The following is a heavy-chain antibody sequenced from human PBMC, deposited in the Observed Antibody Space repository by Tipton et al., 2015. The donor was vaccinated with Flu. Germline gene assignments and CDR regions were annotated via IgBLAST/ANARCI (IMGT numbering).Heavy chain of an antibody. J-gene: IGHJ4*02. CDR1: GHSISSDYY. V-gene: IGHV4-61*02. CDR2: IYTSGST. Sequence: TLSLTCTISGHSISSDYYWGWIRQSPGKGLEWIGRIYTSGSTNYNPSLKSRVTISVDTSKNQFSLKLSSVTAADTAVYYCARDRGYYDSSGYYFDYWGQGTLVTVSS. D-gene: IGHD3-22*01. CDR3: ARDRGYYDSSGYYFDY.